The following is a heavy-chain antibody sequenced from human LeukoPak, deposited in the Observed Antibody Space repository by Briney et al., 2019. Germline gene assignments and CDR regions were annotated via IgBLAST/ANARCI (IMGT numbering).Heavy chain of an antibody. CDR3: ARGSPPRRNYDSRGYYSYYFDY. D-gene: IGHD3-22*01. CDR1: GYTFTGYH. V-gene: IGHV1-2*02. CDR2: INPNSGGT. Sequence: ASVRVSCKASGYTFTGYHMHWLRQAPGQGLEWMGWINPNSGGTNYAQKLQGRVTMTTDTSTSTVYMELRSLRSDDTAVYYCARGSPPRRNYDSRGYYSYYFDYWGQGTLVTVSS. J-gene: IGHJ4*02.